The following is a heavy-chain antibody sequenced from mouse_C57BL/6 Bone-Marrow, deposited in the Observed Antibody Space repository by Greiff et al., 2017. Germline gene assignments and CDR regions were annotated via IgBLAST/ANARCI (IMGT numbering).Heavy chain of an antibody. D-gene: IGHD1-1*01. Sequence: QVQLKESGAELAKPGASVKLSCKASGYTFTSYWMHWVKQRPGQGLEWIGYINPSSGSNKYNQKFKDKATLTADKSSSTAYMQLSSLTYEDSAVYYCASQDYCGRSYNYWGQGTTLTVSS. CDR3: ASQDYCGRSYNY. V-gene: IGHV1-7*01. CDR1: GYTFTSYW. CDR2: INPSSGSN. J-gene: IGHJ2*01.